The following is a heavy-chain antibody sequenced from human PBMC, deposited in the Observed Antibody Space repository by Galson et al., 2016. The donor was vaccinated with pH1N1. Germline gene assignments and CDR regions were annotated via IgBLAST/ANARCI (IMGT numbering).Heavy chain of an antibody. CDR2: ISWNGGIA. V-gene: IGHV3-9*01. CDR1: GFTFDDYA. D-gene: IGHD2-15*01. CDR3: ARYFSGGRRSVVDAFDA. Sequence: SLRLSCAASGFTFDDYAMHWVRQAPGKGLEWVSGISWNGGIAGYADSMKGRLIISRDNAKNALYLQMNSLRVEDTALYYCARYFSGGRRSVVDAFDAWGQGTMVAVSS. J-gene: IGHJ3*01.